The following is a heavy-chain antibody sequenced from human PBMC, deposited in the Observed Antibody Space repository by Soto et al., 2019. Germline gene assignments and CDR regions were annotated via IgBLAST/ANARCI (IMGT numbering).Heavy chain of an antibody. CDR3: ARDSDTFFDSGWFDP. D-gene: IGHD3-3*02. Sequence: SETLSLTCTVSGGSISSYYWSWIRQPAGKGLEWIGRIYTSGSTNYNPSLKSRVTMSVDTSKNQFSLKLSSVTAADTAVYYCARDSDTFFDSGWFDPWGQGTLVTVTS. CDR2: IYTSGST. V-gene: IGHV4-4*07. J-gene: IGHJ5*02. CDR1: GGSISSYY.